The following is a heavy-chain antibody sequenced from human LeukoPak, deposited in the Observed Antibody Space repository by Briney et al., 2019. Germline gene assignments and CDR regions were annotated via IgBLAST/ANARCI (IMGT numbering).Heavy chain of an antibody. Sequence: PGRSLRLSCAASGFTFSSYSMNWVRQAPGKGLEWVSSISSSSSYIYYADSVKGRFTISRDNAKNSLYLQMNSLRAEDTAVYYCARDDRYSSSWHYDYWGQGTLVTVSS. J-gene: IGHJ4*02. CDR3: ARDDRYSSSWHYDY. CDR2: ISSSSSYI. D-gene: IGHD6-13*01. CDR1: GFTFSSYS. V-gene: IGHV3-21*01.